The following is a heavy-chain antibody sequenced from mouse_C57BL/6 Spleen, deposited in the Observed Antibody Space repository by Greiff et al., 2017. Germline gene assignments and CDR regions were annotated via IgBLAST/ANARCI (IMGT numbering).Heavy chain of an antibody. V-gene: IGHV7-3*01. CDR1: GFTFTDYY. Sequence: EVQRVESGGGLVQPGGSLSLSCAASGFTFTDYYMSWVRQPPGKALEWLGFIRNKANGYTTEYSASVKGRFTISRDNSQSILYLQMNALRAEDSATYYCARYDDYYYAMDYWGQGTSVTVSS. J-gene: IGHJ4*01. CDR2: IRNKANGYTT. CDR3: ARYDDYYYAMDY.